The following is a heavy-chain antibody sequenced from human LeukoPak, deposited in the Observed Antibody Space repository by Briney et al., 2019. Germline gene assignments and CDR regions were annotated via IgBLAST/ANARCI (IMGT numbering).Heavy chain of an antibody. J-gene: IGHJ4*02. CDR1: GFTFSNYA. CDR2: ITPNGGNT. V-gene: IGHV3-64*02. D-gene: IGHD6-13*01. Sequence: GGSLRLSCAASGFTFSNYAMHWVRQAPGKGLEYVSTITPNGGNTFHADSVKGRFTISRDNSKNTLHLQMGGLRSEDTAVYYCAREYALGSIWYSDYWGQGALVTVSS. CDR3: AREYALGSIWYSDY.